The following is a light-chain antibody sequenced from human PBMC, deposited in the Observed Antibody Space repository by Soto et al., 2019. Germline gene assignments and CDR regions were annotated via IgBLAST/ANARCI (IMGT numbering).Light chain of an antibody. CDR2: GNS. CDR3: QSYDSRLSVVV. J-gene: IGLJ2*01. V-gene: IGLV1-40*01. Sequence: QSVLTQPPSVSGAPGQRVTISCTGSSSNIGAGYDVHWYQQLPGTAPKLLIYGNSNRPSGVPDRFSGSKSGTSASLAITGLQAEDEADYYCQSYDSRLSVVVFGGGTKVTV. CDR1: SSNIGAGYD.